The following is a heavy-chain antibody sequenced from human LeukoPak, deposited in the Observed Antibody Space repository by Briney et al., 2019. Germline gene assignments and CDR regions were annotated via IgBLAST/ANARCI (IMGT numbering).Heavy chain of an antibody. Sequence: GGSLRLSCAASGCTFSSYGMHWVRQAPGKGLEWVAVISYDGSNKYYADSVKGRFTISRDNSKNALYLQMNSLRAEDTAVYYCAKPVTGGNPLGYWGQGTLVTVSS. CDR1: GCTFSSYG. CDR3: AKPVTGGNPLGY. J-gene: IGHJ4*02. CDR2: ISYDGSNK. V-gene: IGHV3-30*18. D-gene: IGHD4-23*01.